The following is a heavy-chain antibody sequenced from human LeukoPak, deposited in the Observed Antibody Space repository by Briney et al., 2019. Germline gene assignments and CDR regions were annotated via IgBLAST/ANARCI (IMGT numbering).Heavy chain of an antibody. V-gene: IGHV3-30*09. J-gene: IGHJ4*03. CDR1: GFTFSSYA. D-gene: IGHD3-10*01. Sequence: PGGSLRLSCAASGFTFSSYAMRWVRQAPGKGLEWVAAISYDGGSKYYADSVKGRFAISRDNSKNTLDLQMNSLRAEDTGVYYCARSNCYGPANYTTAFGYCGEGALVTASS. CDR2: ISYDGGSK. CDR3: ARSNCYGPANYTTAFGY.